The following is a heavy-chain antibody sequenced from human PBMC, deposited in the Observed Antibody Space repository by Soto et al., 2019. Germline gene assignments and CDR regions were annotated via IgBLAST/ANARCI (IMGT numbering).Heavy chain of an antibody. CDR3: ARVGDYVWGSYRYFYFDY. CDR1: GGSISSYY. Sequence: SETLSLTCTVSGGSISSYYWSWIRQPPGKGLEWIGYIYYSGSTNYNPSLKSRVTISVDTSKNQFSLKLSSVTAADTAVYYCARVGDYVWGSYRYFYFDYWGQGTLVTVSS. V-gene: IGHV4-59*01. CDR2: IYYSGST. J-gene: IGHJ4*02. D-gene: IGHD3-16*02.